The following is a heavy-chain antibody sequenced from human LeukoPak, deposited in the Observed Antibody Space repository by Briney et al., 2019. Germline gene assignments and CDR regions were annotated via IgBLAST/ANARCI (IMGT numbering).Heavy chain of an antibody. CDR2: IKSQSYGGTA. CDR1: GITFINAW. D-gene: IGHD6-19*01. V-gene: IGHV3-15*01. CDR3: VTGFGVSSGWQPFDY. Sequence: GESLRLSCTTSGITFINAWMTWVRQAPGKGLEWVDRIKSQSYGGTADYSAAVTGRFTISREDSTSTLFLQMESLRPEDTAMYYCVTGFGVSSGWQPFDYWGQGTLVTVSS. J-gene: IGHJ4*02.